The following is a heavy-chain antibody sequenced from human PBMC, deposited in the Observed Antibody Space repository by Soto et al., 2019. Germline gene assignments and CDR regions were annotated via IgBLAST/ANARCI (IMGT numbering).Heavy chain of an antibody. D-gene: IGHD6-13*01. CDR3: AREGGQQLVPDAFDI. V-gene: IGHV1-46*01. CDR2: INPSGGST. CDR1: GYTFTSYY. J-gene: IGHJ3*02. Sequence: GASVKVSCEASGYTFTSYYMQWVRQAPGQGLEWMGIINPSGGSTSYAQKFQGRVTMTRDTSTSTVYMELSSLRSEDTAVYYCAREGGQQLVPDAFDIWGQGTMVTVSS.